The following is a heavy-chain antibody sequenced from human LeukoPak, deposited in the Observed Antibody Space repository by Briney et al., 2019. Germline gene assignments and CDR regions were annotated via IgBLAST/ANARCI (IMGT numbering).Heavy chain of an antibody. CDR1: GFTFSSYA. CDR3: ARDYYDSSGYYHVRGYYYGMDV. Sequence: PGGSLRLSCAASGFTFSSYAMHWVRQAPGKGLEWVAVISYDGSNKYYAGSVKGRFTISRDNSKNTLYLQMNSLRAEDTAVYYCARDYYDSSGYYHVRGYYYGMDVWGQGTTVTVSS. D-gene: IGHD3-22*01. J-gene: IGHJ6*02. V-gene: IGHV3-30-3*01. CDR2: ISYDGSNK.